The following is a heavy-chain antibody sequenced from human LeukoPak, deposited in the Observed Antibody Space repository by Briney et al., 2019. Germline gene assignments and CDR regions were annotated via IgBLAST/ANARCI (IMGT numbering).Heavy chain of an antibody. CDR2: INHSGST. V-gene: IGHV4-34*01. Sequence: SETLSLTCAVYGGSFSGYYWSWIRQPPGKGLEWIGEINHSGSTNYNPSLKSRVTISVDTSKNQFSLKLSSVTAADTAVYYCARDRSPYSSSWGLYYWGQGTLVTVSS. D-gene: IGHD6-13*01. J-gene: IGHJ4*02. CDR1: GGSFSGYY. CDR3: ARDRSPYSSSWGLYY.